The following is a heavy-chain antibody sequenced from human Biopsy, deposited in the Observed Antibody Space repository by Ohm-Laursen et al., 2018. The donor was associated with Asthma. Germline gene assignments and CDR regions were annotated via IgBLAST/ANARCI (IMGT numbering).Heavy chain of an antibody. V-gene: IGHV3-7*01. CDR1: GFTFGDYW. Sequence: SLRLSCAASGFTFGDYWMSWVRQVPGKGLEWVANIKHDGSEKNHVDSLKGRFTISRDNAKNSLYLQMNSLRAEDTAVYYCAKAGRYFDWYWFDPWGQGTLVTVSS. D-gene: IGHD3-9*01. J-gene: IGHJ5*02. CDR3: AKAGRYFDWYWFDP. CDR2: IKHDGSEK.